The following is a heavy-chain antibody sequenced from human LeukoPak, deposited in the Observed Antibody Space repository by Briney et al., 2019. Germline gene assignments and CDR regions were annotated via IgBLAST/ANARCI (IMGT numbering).Heavy chain of an antibody. CDR1: GYTLTELS. CDR3: ATGRYYYDSSGYYPEEF. CDR2: FDPEDGET. D-gene: IGHD3-22*01. Sequence: ASVKVSCKVSGYTLTELSMRWVRQAPRKGLEWMGGFDPEDGETIYAQKFQGRVTMTEDTSTDTAYMELSSLRSEDTAVYYCATGRYYYDSSGYYPEEFWGQGTLVTVSS. V-gene: IGHV1-24*01. J-gene: IGHJ4*02.